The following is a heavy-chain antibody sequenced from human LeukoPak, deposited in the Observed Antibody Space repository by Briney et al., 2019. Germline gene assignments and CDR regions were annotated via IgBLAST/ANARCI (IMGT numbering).Heavy chain of an antibody. D-gene: IGHD6-19*01. CDR3: AKDSQWLGSDY. J-gene: IGHJ4*02. V-gene: IGHV3-74*01. CDR1: GFTFSSYW. Sequence: PGGPLRLSCAASGFTFSSYWMNWVRQAPGKGLVWVSRIASDGSSTTYADSVKGRFTISRDNSKNTLYLQMNSLRAEDTAVYYCAKDSQWLGSDYWGQGTLVTVSS. CDR2: IASDGSST.